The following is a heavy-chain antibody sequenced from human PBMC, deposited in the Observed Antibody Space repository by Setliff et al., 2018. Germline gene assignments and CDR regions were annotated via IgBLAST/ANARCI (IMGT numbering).Heavy chain of an antibody. V-gene: IGHV3-7*03. Sequence: PGGSLRLSCAASGFPFSTYWLNWVRQAPGKGLEWVANIKQDGSEKYYADSVMGRFTISRDNSKDSLYLQLNSLRAEDTAVYYCAKDGVGPTYTYFFDFWGQGSQVTVSS. CDR3: AKDGVGPTYTYFFDF. CDR2: IKQDGSEK. J-gene: IGHJ4*02. D-gene: IGHD1-26*01. CDR1: GFPFSTYW.